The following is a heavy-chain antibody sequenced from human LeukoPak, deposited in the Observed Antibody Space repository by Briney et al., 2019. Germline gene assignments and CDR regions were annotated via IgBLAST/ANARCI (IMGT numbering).Heavy chain of an antibody. CDR1: GGSISSTTSY. CDR3: ARHGSTDYFDY. J-gene: IGHJ4*02. D-gene: IGHD2-2*03. CDR2: IYYSGST. V-gene: IGHV4-39*01. Sequence: PSETLSLTCAVSGGSISSTTSYWGWIRQPPGQGLEWLGRIYYSGSTFYNPSLKSRVTISVDTSKNQFSLRLSSVTAADTAVYYCARHGSTDYFDYWGQGTLVTVSS.